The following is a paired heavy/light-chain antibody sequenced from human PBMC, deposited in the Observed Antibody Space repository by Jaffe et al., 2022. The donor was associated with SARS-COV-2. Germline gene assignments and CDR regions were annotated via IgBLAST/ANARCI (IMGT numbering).Heavy chain of an antibody. D-gene: IGHD3-10*01. V-gene: IGHV3-30-3*01. CDR1: GFSFSSYA. CDR2: ISYHGNDK. Sequence: QVQLVESGGGVVQPGRSLRLSCAASGFSFSSYAMHWVRQAPGEGLEWVALISYHGNDKYYADSVKGRFTISRDNTDNTLYLQMNRLRADDTAVYYCATDKTVRGFTVASEVYWGQGTLVTVSS. J-gene: IGHJ4*02. CDR3: ATDKTVRGFTVASEVY.
Light chain of an antibody. CDR3: MQTLQTPYT. J-gene: IGKJ2*01. CDR2: LGS. Sequence: EIVMTQSPLSLAVTPGEPASISCRSSQRLLHSNGYDYLDWYLQKPGQPPQLLIYLGSNRASGVPDRFSGSGSGTDFTLKISRVEAADLGVYYCMQTLQTPYTFGQGTKLGI. CDR1: QRLLHSNGYDY. V-gene: IGKV2-28*01.